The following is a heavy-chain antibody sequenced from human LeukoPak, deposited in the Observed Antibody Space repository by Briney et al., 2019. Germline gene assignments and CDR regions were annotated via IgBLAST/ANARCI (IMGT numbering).Heavy chain of an antibody. CDR3: ARDRGDYSWFDP. D-gene: IGHD4-17*01. V-gene: IGHV4-59*13. CDR1: GGSISIYY. J-gene: IGHJ5*02. Sequence: SETLSLTCTVSGGSISIYYWSWIRHPPGKGLEWIGYIYYSGSTNYNPSLKSRVTISVDTSKNQFSLKLSSVTAADTAVYYCARDRGDYSWFDPWGQGTLVTVSS. CDR2: IYYSGST.